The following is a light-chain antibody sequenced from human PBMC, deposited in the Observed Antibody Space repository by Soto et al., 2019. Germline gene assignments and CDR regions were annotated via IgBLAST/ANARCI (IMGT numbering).Light chain of an antibody. CDR2: GAS. CDR1: QSVGTH. V-gene: IGKV3-20*01. J-gene: IGKJ1*01. Sequence: EIVLTQSPATLSLSPGERATLSCRTSQSVGTHLAWYQQKPGQAPRLLISGASNRATGIPARFSGSGSGTEFTLTINRLEPEDFAVYYCQQYGSSPSWTVGQGTKVDIK. CDR3: QQYGSSPSWT.